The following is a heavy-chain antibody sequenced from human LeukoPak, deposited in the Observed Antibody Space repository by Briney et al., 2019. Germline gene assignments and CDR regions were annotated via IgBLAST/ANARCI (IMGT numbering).Heavy chain of an antibody. D-gene: IGHD1-26*01. J-gene: IGHJ3*02. CDR2: ISPNSGGT. Sequence: ASVKVSCKASGYTFTGYYMHWVRQAPGQGLEWMGWISPNSGGTNYAQKFQGRVTMTRDTSISTAYMELSRLRPDDTAVYYCARASGSYSRDHDAFDIWGQGTMVTVSS. CDR3: ARASGSYSRDHDAFDI. V-gene: IGHV1-2*02. CDR1: GYTFTGYY.